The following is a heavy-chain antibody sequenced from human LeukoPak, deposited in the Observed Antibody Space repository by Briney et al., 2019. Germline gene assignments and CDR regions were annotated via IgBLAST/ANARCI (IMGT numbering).Heavy chain of an antibody. J-gene: IGHJ4*02. D-gene: IGHD6-13*01. CDR3: TRDGVAAGLYFDC. Sequence: GGSLRLSCAASGFPFSAYWTNWVRQAPGKGLEWVASINQVGSEKYYVDSVKGRFTISRDNAKTSLYLQMNSLRAEDTAVYYCTRDGVAAGLYFDCWGQGTLVTVSS. CDR1: GFPFSAYW. CDR2: INQVGSEK. V-gene: IGHV3-7*03.